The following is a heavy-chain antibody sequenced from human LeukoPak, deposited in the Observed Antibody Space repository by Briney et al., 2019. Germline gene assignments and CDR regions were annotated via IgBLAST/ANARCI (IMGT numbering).Heavy chain of an antibody. Sequence: ASVKVSCKASGYTFTSYYMHWVRQAPGQGLEWMGIINPSGGSTSYAQKFQGRVTMTRDTSTSTVYMELSSLRSEDTAVYYCARAAYGSGSYEEDWFDPWGQGTLVTVSS. CDR1: GYTFTSYY. D-gene: IGHD3-10*01. CDR3: ARAAYGSGSYEEDWFDP. V-gene: IGHV1-46*01. CDR2: INPSGGST. J-gene: IGHJ5*02.